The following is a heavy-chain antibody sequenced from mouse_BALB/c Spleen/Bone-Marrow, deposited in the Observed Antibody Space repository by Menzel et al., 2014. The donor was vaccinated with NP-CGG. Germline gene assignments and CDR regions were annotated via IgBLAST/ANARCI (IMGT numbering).Heavy chain of an antibody. CDR1: GFTFTDYY. D-gene: IGHD2-14*01. V-gene: IGHV7-3*02. Sequence: EVQGVESGGGLVQPGGSLILSCATSGFTFTDYYMSWVRQPPGKALEWLGFIRNKANGYTTEYSASVKGRFTISRDSSQSILYLQMNTLRAEDSATYYCARDDYRYDGWYFDVWGAGTTVTVSS. J-gene: IGHJ1*01. CDR2: IRNKANGYTT. CDR3: ARDDYRYDGWYFDV.